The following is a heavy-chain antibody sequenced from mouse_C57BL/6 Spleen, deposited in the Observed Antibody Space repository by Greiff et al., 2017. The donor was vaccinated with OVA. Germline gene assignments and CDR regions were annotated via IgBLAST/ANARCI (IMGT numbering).Heavy chain of an antibody. CDR2: IYPGDGDT. D-gene: IGHD1-1*01. Sequence: VQLQESGPELVKPGASVKISCKASGYAFSSSWMNWVKQRPGKGLEWIGRIYPGDGDTNYNGKFKGKATLTADKSSSTAYMQLSSLTSEDSAVYFCARVGYGSRDWYFDVWGTGTTVTVSS. CDR3: ARVGYGSRDWYFDV. V-gene: IGHV1-82*01. J-gene: IGHJ1*03. CDR1: GYAFSSSW.